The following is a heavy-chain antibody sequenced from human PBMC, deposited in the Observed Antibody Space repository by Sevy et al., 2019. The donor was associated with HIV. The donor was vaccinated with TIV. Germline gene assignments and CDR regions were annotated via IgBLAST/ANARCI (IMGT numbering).Heavy chain of an antibody. CDR1: GFTFTTYW. V-gene: IGHV3-21*01. D-gene: IGHD2-15*01. CDR2: ISSSSSYI. CDR3: ARDSVIIQDFDY. J-gene: IGHJ4*02. Sequence: GGSLRLSCAASGFTFTTYWMNWVRQAPGKGLEWVSSISSSSSYIYYADSVKGRFTISRDNAKNSLYLQMNSLRAEDTAVYYCARDSVIIQDFDYWGQGTLVTVSS.